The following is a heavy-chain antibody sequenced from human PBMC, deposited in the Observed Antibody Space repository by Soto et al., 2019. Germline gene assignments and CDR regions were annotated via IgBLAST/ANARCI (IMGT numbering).Heavy chain of an antibody. CDR1: GGTFNSYG. CDR2: IIPISAPA. V-gene: IGHV1-69*01. Sequence: QVQLVQSGVEVKKPGSSVKVSCKASGGTFNSYGIRWVRQAPGQGLEWMGGIIPISAPANHAQKFQGRVTITADESTNTVYMEPSSLRYEDTAVYYCARDGGASSGMDVWGQGTTVIVSS. CDR3: ARDGGASSGMDV. J-gene: IGHJ6*02. D-gene: IGHD3-16*01.